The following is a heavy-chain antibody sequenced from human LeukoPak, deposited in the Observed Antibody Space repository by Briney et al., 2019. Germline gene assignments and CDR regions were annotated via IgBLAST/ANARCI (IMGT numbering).Heavy chain of an antibody. CDR2: IRSKANSYAT. J-gene: IGHJ6*02. CDR3: TSDGIGDSWELQGLYYGMDV. D-gene: IGHD1-26*01. CDR1: GFTFSGSA. V-gene: IGHV3-73*01. Sequence: GGSLKLSCAASGFTFSGSAMHWVRQASGKGLEWVGRIRSKANSYATAYAASVKGRFTISRDDSKNTAYLQMNSLKTEDTAVYYCTSDGIGDSWELQGLYYGMDVWGQGTTVTVSS.